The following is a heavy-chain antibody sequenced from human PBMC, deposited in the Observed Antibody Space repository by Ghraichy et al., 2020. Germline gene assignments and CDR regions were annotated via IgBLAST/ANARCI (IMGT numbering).Heavy chain of an antibody. CDR2: IYTSGST. CDR3: ARDIPSSNLGIWFGELFGSNYYYYGMDV. Sequence: SETLSLTCTVSGGSISSYYWSWIRQPAGKGLEWIGRIYTSGSTNYNPSLKSRVTMSVDTSKNQFSLKLSSVTAADTAVYYCARDIPSSNLGIWFGELFGSNYYYYGMDVWGQGTTVTVSS. V-gene: IGHV4-4*07. J-gene: IGHJ6*02. CDR1: GGSISSYY. D-gene: IGHD3-10*01.